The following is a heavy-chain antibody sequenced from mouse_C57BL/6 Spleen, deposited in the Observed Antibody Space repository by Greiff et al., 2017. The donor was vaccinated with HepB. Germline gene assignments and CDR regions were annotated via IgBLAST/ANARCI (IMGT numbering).Heavy chain of an antibody. Sequence: VQLKQSGPELVKPGASVKISCKASGYSFTGYYMNWVKQSPEKSLEWIGEINPSTGGTTYNQKFKAKATLTVDKSSSTAYMQLKSLTSEDSAVYYCARRGSGPRFAYWGQGTLVTVSA. CDR3: ARRGSGPRFAY. CDR1: GYSFTGYY. CDR2: INPSTGGT. J-gene: IGHJ3*01. V-gene: IGHV1-42*01.